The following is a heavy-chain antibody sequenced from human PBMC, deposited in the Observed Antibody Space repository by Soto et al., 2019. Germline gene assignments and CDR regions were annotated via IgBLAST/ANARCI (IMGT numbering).Heavy chain of an antibody. CDR1: GGSFSGYY. D-gene: IGHD2-15*01. CDR2: INHSGST. V-gene: IGHV4-34*01. CDR3: VRGLGYCSGGSCQGDY. J-gene: IGHJ4*02. Sequence: QVQLQQWGAGLLKPSETLSLTCAVYGGSFSGYYWSWIRQPPGKGLEWIGEINHSGSTNYNPSLKSRVTISVDTSKNQFSLKLSSVTAADTAVYYCVRGLGYCSGGSCQGDYWGQGTLVTVSS.